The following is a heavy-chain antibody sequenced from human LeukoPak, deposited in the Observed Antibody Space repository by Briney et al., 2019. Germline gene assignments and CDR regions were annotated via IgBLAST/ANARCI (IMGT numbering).Heavy chain of an antibody. D-gene: IGHD3-3*01. Sequence: GGSLRLSCEASGFTFNVYGMHWVRQAPWKGLEWVSAISGSGGSTYYADSVKGRFTISRDNSKNTLYLQMNSLRAEDTAVYYCAKDRGYDFWSGLPRIWGQGTMVTVSS. CDR1: GFTFNVYG. J-gene: IGHJ3*02. CDR2: ISGSGGST. V-gene: IGHV3-23*01. CDR3: AKDRGYDFWSGLPRI.